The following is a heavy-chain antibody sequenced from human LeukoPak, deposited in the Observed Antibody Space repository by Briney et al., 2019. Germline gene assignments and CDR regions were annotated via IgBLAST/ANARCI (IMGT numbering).Heavy chain of an antibody. J-gene: IGHJ4*02. V-gene: IGHV3-48*01. CDR2: ISSSSSTI. Sequence: GGSLRLSCAASGFTFSSYSMNWVRQAPGKGLEWVSYISSSSSTIYYADSVKGRFTISRDNAKNSLYLQMNSLRAEDTAVYYCARVIMYYDFWSGTDYWGQGTLVTVSS. CDR3: ARVIMYYDFWSGTDY. CDR1: GFTFSSYS. D-gene: IGHD3-3*01.